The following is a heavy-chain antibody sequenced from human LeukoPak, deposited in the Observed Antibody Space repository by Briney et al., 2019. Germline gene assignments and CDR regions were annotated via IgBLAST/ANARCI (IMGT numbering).Heavy chain of an antibody. CDR1: GGSISSYY. J-gene: IGHJ6*03. V-gene: IGHV4-59*12. D-gene: IGHD1-26*01. Sequence: PSETLSLTCTVSGGSISSYYWSWIRQPPGKGLEWIGYIYYSGSTNYNPSLKSRVTISVDTSKNQFSLKLSSATAADTAVYYCARVFSGSYGHYYYYMDVWGKGTAVTVSS. CDR2: IYYSGST. CDR3: ARVFSGSYGHYYYYMDV.